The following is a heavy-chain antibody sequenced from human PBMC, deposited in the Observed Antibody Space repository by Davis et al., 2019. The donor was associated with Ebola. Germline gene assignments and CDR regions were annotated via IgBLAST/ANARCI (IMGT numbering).Heavy chain of an antibody. CDR2: ISAYNGNT. D-gene: IGHD6-13*01. CDR1: GYTFTSYG. V-gene: IGHV1-18*04. J-gene: IGHJ4*02. CDR3: ARDRGMIAAAGYFDH. Sequence: AASVTVSCKASGYTFTSYGISWVRQAPGQGLAWMGWISAYNGNTNYAQKLQGRVTMTTDTSTSTAYMELRSLRSDDTAVYYCARDRGMIAAAGYFDHWGQGTLGTVSS.